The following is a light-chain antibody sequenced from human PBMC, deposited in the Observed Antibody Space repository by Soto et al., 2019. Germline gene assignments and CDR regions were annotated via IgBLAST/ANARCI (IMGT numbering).Light chain of an antibody. CDR3: DQFNSYPQKLT. J-gene: IGKJ4*01. CDR2: DAS. Sequence: AIQLTQSPSSLSASVGDRVTITCRASQGISSALAWYQQKPGKAPKLLIYDASSLEIGVPPRFSGSGYGTAFSLSVSSPQPADCGTYSCDQFNSYPQKLTFGGGTKVYIK. V-gene: IGKV1-13*02. CDR1: QGISSA.